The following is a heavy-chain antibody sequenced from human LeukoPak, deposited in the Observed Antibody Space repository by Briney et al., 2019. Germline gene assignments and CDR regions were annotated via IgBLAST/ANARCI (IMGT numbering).Heavy chain of an antibody. J-gene: IGHJ3*02. D-gene: IGHD4-17*01. CDR3: ARLSAVTKIDAFDI. V-gene: IGHV4-59*08. CDR2: IYYSGST. CDR1: GGSISSYY. Sequence: SETLPLTCTVSGGSISSYYWSWIRQPPGKGLEWIGYIYYSGSTNYNPSLKSRVTISVDTSKDQFSLKLSSVTAADTAVYYCARLSAVTKIDAFDIWGQGTMVTVSS.